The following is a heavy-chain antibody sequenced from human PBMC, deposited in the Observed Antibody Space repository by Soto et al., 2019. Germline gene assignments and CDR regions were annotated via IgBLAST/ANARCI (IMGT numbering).Heavy chain of an antibody. CDR1: GFTFSSYD. CDR3: ARDRGPASSGHFDY. D-gene: IGHD6-25*01. CDR2: IGTAGDT. V-gene: IGHV3-13*01. J-gene: IGHJ4*02. Sequence: QPGGSLRLSCAASGFTFSSYDMHWVRQATGKGLEWVSAIGTAGDTYYPGSVKGRFTISRENAKNSLYLQMNSLRAEDTAVYYCARDRGPASSGHFDYWGQGTLVTVSS.